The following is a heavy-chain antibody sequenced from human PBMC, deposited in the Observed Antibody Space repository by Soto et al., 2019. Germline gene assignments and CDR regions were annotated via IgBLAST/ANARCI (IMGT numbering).Heavy chain of an antibody. CDR1: GFTFSNYA. Sequence: GGSLRLSCAASGFTFSNYAMSWVRQAPGKGLEYVSAISSNGGSTYYADSVKGRFTISRDNSKNTLYLQMSSLRAEDTAVYYCVKSFGHVGATYPAFDIWGQGTMVTVSS. J-gene: IGHJ3*02. CDR2: ISSNGGST. D-gene: IGHD1-26*01. V-gene: IGHV3-64D*08. CDR3: VKSFGHVGATYPAFDI.